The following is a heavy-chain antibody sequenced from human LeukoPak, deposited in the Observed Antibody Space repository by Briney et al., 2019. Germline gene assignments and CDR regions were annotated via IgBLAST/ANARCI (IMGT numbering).Heavy chain of an antibody. CDR3: ARDLGTIFGEVD. Sequence: SVKVSCKASGYTFTSYNMHWVRQAPGQGLEWMGWIIPAIGPPKYSQRFQDRVTITADKSTNTAYMELSSLRSEDTAVYYCARDLGTIFGEVDWGQGTLVTVSS. CDR2: IIPAIGPP. V-gene: IGHV1-69*08. CDR1: GYTFTSYN. J-gene: IGHJ4*02. D-gene: IGHD3-3*01.